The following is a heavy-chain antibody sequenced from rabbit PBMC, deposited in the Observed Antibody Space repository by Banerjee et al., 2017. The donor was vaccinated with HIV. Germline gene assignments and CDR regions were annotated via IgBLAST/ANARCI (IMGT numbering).Heavy chain of an antibody. J-gene: IGHJ4*01. CDR3: VRGGL. Sequence: QQLEESGGGLVKPGGTLTLSCKASGFDFSSYGVSWVRQAPGKGLEWIGIIYAGKGSTVYASWVNGRFTISSDNAQNTVDLQMNSLTAADTATYFCVRGGLWGPGTLVTVS. CDR1: GFDFSSYG. V-gene: IGHV1S7*01. CDR2: IYAGKGST.